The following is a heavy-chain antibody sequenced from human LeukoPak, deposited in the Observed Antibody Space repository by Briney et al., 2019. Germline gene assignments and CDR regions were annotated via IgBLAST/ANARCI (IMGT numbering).Heavy chain of an antibody. CDR1: GFTFDDYA. D-gene: IGHD3-10*01. Sequence: PGGSLRLSCTASGFTFDDYAMPWVRQAPGKGLEWVSSISSSSSYIYYADSVKGRFTISRDNANNSLYLQMDSLRAEDTAVYYCARHLSGSGNYFIDSYGMDVWGQGTTVTVSS. CDR3: ARHLSGSGNYFIDSYGMDV. CDR2: ISSSSSYI. V-gene: IGHV3-21*01. J-gene: IGHJ6*02.